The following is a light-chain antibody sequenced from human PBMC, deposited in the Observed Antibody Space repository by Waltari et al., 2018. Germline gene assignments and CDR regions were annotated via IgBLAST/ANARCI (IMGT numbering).Light chain of an antibody. CDR3: AAWDDSLNGVV. Sequence: QSVLTQPPSASGTPGQRVTISCSGSSSHIGSNPVNWYQQHPGTAPKLLIYSNNQRPSGVPDRFSGSKSGTSASLAISGLQSEDEADYYCAAWDDSLNGVVFGGGTKLTVL. V-gene: IGLV1-44*01. J-gene: IGLJ2*01. CDR1: SSHIGSNP. CDR2: SNN.